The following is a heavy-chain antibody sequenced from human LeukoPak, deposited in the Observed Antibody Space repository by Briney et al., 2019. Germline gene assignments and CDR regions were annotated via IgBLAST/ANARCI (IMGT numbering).Heavy chain of an antibody. CDR1: GGSISSSSYY. D-gene: IGHD2-2*01. J-gene: IGHJ5*02. CDR2: IYYSGST. Sequence: SETLSLTCTVSGGSISSSSYYWGWIRQPPGKGLEWIGSIYYSGSTYYNPSLKSRVTISVDTSKNQFSLKLSSVTAADTAVYYCARHADIVVVPASRGDNWFDPWGQGTLVTVSS. V-gene: IGHV4-39*01. CDR3: ARHADIVVVPASRGDNWFDP.